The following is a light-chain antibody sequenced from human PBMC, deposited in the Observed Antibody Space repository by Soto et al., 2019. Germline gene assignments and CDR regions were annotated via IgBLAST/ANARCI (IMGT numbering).Light chain of an antibody. CDR2: KAS. Sequence: IVLTQSPLSLPVTLGQPASISCRSSQSLVHSDGNTYLNWFQQRPGQSPRRLIYKASNRDSGVPDRFSGSGSGTDFTLSISRVEADDVGVYYCMQGITFTLGQGTRVEIK. CDR1: QSLVHSDGNTY. CDR3: MQGITFT. J-gene: IGKJ1*01. V-gene: IGKV2-30*02.